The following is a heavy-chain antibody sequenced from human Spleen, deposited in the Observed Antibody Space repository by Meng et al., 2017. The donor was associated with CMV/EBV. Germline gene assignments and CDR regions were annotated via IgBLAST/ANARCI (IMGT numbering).Heavy chain of an antibody. J-gene: IGHJ6*02. Sequence: ETLSLTCAASGFTFSNYGMHWVRQAPGKGLVWVSRINSDGSSTSYADSVKGRFTISRDNAKNTLYLQMNSLRAEDTAVYYCARGGRRDYYGMDVWGQGTTVTVSS. CDR2: INSDGSST. CDR1: GFTFSNYG. V-gene: IGHV3-74*01. CDR3: ARGGRRDYYGMDV.